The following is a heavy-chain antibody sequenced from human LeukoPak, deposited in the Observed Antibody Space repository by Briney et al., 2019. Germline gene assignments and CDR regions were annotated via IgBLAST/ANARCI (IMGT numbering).Heavy chain of an antibody. V-gene: IGHV3-74*01. CDR3: ARGLGIFAPGDYPGGIY. D-gene: IGHD4-17*01. Sequence: GSLRLSCAASGFTFSSYWMHWVRQAPGKGLVWVARINRDGSITTYADSVKGRFTISRDNAKNTLYLQMNSLGDEDTAVYYCARGLGIFAPGDYPGGIYWGQGTLVPASS. CDR2: INRDGSIT. CDR1: GFTFSSYW. J-gene: IGHJ4*02.